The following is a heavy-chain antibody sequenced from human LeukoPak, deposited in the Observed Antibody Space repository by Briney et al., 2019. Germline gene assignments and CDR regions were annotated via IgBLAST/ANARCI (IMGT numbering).Heavy chain of an antibody. V-gene: IGHV1-18*01. D-gene: IGHD1-26*01. CDR3: ARDAVGARAFDV. CDR1: GYTFTDYG. CDR2: GSTFNGHR. Sequence: GASVKVSCKASGYTFTDYGIHWVRQAPGQGLEWMSWGSTFNGHRLYGQRFQGRVTMTTDPSTTTVYMELTRLTSDGTALYYCARDAVGARAFDVWGQGTMVTVSS. J-gene: IGHJ3*01.